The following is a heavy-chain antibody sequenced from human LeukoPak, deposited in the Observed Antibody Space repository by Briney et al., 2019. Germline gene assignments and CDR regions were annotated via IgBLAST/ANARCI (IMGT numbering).Heavy chain of an antibody. CDR3: AGSGSGSYYSPWYFDL. CDR2: IYYSGST. D-gene: IGHD3-10*01. V-gene: IGHV4-59*01. Sequence: SETLSLTCTVSGGSISSYYWSWIRQPPGKGLEWIGYIYYSGSTNYNPSLKSRVTISVDTSKNQFSLRLSYVTAADTAVYYCAGSGSGSYYSPWYFDLWGRGTLVTVSS. J-gene: IGHJ2*01. CDR1: GGSISSYY.